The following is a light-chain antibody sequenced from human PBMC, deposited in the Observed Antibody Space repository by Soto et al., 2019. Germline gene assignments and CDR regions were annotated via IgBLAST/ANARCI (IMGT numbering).Light chain of an antibody. CDR3: SIYAGGNSVI. Sequence: QSALTQPPSASGSPGQSVAISCTGTSSDVGAYIYVSWYQQHPGTAPKLVVYEINKRPSGVPDRFSGSKSGNTASLTVSGLQVEDEADYYCSIYAGGNSVIFGGGTKLTVL. J-gene: IGLJ2*01. CDR1: SSDVGAYIY. V-gene: IGLV2-8*01. CDR2: EIN.